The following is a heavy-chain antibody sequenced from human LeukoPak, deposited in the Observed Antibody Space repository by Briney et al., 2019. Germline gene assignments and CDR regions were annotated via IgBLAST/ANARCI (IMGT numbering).Heavy chain of an antibody. CDR3: TRVRHGDYFDY. CDR2: VRNKPNTYNT. CDR1: GFTFSDHY. Sequence: GGAPRLSCAASGFTFSDHYMDWVREAPGEGLDWVGRVRNKPNTYNTVYAASVKGRFTISRDDSKNSLYLQMNSLKTEDTAVYYCTRVRHGDYFDYWGQGTLVTVSS. V-gene: IGHV3-72*01. D-gene: IGHD4-17*01. J-gene: IGHJ4*02.